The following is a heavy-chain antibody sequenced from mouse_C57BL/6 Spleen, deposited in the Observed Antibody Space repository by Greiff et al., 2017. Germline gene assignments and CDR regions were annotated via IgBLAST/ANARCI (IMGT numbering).Heavy chain of an antibody. V-gene: IGHV1-15*01. J-gene: IGHJ4*01. Sequence: QVQLQQSGAELVRPGASVTLSCKASGYTFTDYEMHWVKQTPVPGLEWIGAIDPETGGTAYNQKFKGKAILTADKSSSPAYMELRSLTSEDSAVYYCTSYYGSSYARDYWGQGTSVTVSS. CDR1: GYTFTDYE. D-gene: IGHD1-1*01. CDR3: TSYYGSSYARDY. CDR2: IDPETGGT.